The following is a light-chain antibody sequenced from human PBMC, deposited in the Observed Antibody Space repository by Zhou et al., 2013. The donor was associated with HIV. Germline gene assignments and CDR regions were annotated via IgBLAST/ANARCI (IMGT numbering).Light chain of an antibody. J-gene: IGKJ1*01. CDR1: QSLLHSNGYNY. CDR3: MQALQAHRT. V-gene: IGKV2-28*01. CDR2: LGS. Sequence: DIVMTQSPLSLPVTPGEPASISCRSSQSLLHSNGYNYLDWYLQKPGQSPQLLIYLGSNRASGVPDRFSGSGSGTDFTLKISRVEAEDVGVYYCMQALQAHRTFGQGTKVE.